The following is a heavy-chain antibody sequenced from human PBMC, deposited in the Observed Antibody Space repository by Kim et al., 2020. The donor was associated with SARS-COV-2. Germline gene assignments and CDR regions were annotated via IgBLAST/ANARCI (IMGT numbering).Heavy chain of an antibody. CDR1: GGSVSSGSYY. D-gene: IGHD3-16*01. Sequence: SETLSLTCTVSGGSVSSGSYYWSWIRQPPGKGLEWIGYIYYSGSTNYNPSLKSRVTISVDTSKNQFSLKLSSVTAADTAVYYCARDRNGGPFDYWGPGTLVTVAS. CDR2: IYYSGST. CDR3: ARDRNGGPFDY. V-gene: IGHV4-61*01. J-gene: IGHJ4*02.